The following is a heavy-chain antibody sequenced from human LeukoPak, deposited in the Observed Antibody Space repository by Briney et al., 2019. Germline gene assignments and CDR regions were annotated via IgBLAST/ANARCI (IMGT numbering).Heavy chain of an antibody. CDR2: IYYSGTT. Sequence: SETLSLTCTVSGGSISSAGFYWSWIRQHPRKGLEWIGYIYYSGTTYYNPSLKSRLTISVDTSKNQFSLKLSSVTAADTAVYYCARGTYYWGQGTLVTVSS. CDR3: ARGTYY. D-gene: IGHD3/OR15-3a*01. V-gene: IGHV4-31*03. CDR1: GGSISSAGFY. J-gene: IGHJ4*02.